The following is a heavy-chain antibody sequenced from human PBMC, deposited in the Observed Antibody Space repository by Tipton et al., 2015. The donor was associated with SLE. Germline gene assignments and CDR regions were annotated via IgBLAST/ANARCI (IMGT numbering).Heavy chain of an antibody. J-gene: IGHJ4*02. CDR2: IRSKAYGGTT. CDR1: GFTFGDYA. Sequence: SLRLSCTASGFTFGDYAMSWVRQAPGKGLEWVGFIRSKAYGGTTEYAASVKGRFTISRDDSKSIAYLQMNSLKTEDTAVYYCTRDKGYGDWGYWGQGTLVTVPS. CDR3: TRDKGYGDWGY. V-gene: IGHV3-49*04. D-gene: IGHD4-17*01.